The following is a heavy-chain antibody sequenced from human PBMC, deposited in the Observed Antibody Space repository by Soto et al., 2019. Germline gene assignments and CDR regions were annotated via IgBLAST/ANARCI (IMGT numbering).Heavy chain of an antibody. Sequence: QVQLVQSGAEVKKPGASVKVSCKASGYTFTSYSISWLRQAPGQGLKRMGWNSAYNGNTNYAQNLTGRVTRTTDTSTRTAYMELRSLRSDNTAVYYCARVATQLELEPPYFGSWGQGTLVTVSS. CDR3: ARVATQLELEPPYFGS. CDR1: GYTFTSYS. J-gene: IGHJ4*02. D-gene: IGHD1-7*01. CDR2: NSAYNGNT. V-gene: IGHV1-18*01.